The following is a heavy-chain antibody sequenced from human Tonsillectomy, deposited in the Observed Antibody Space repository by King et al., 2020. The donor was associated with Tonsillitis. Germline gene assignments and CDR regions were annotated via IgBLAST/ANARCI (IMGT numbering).Heavy chain of an antibody. J-gene: IGHJ4*02. Sequence: QLVQSGGDLVQPGGSLRLSCAASGFTFSSYAMSWVRQAPGKGLEWVSPISGSGGSTFYADSVKGRCTISRDNSENTVYLQMNSLRAEGTAVYYCAKGAPEIAVAGSGAFDYWGQGTLVTVSS. CDR1: GFTFSSYA. V-gene: IGHV3-23*04. CDR3: AKGAPEIAVAGSGAFDY. D-gene: IGHD6-19*01. CDR2: ISGSGGST.